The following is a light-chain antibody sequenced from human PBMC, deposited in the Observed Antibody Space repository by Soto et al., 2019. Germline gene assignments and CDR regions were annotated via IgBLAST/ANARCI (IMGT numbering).Light chain of an antibody. J-gene: IGKJ5*01. CDR3: QQYNNWPPIT. CDR1: QSVRDN. CDR2: YAS. V-gene: IGKV3-15*01. Sequence: EIMMTQSPATLSVSPGERATLSCRAIQSVRDNLAWYQQKPGQAPRLLIYYASTRATGIPARFSGSGSGTEFTLTISSLQSEDFALYYCQQYNNWPPITFGQGTRLEIK.